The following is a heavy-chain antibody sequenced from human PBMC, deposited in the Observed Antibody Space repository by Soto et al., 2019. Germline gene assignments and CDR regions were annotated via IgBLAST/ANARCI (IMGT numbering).Heavy chain of an antibody. D-gene: IGHD7-27*01. CDR1: GGTFSSYA. CDR2: IIPIFGTA. CDR3: ARQLGGNHYYYGMDV. J-gene: IGHJ6*04. V-gene: IGHV1-69*12. Sequence: QVQLVQSGAEVKKPGSSVKVSCKASGGTFSSYAISWVRQAPGQGIEWMGGIIPIFGTADYAQKFQGRVTITADDFTSTAYMELSSLRSEDTDVYYCARQLGGNHYYYGMDVCGKGTTVTVSS.